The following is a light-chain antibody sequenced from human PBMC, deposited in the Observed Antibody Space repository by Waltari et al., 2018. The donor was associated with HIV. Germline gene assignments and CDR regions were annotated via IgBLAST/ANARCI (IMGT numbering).Light chain of an antibody. J-gene: IGKJ2*01. CDR3: HQSSSLPHT. Sequence: EIVLTQSPDSQSVSPKEKVTITCRASQSIGSSLHWYQQKPDQSPKLLIKYASRSFSGVPSRFSGSGSGTDFNITINRLEGEDAATYYCHQSSSLPHTFGQGTKLEIK. CDR1: QSIGSS. V-gene: IGKV6-21*01. CDR2: YAS.